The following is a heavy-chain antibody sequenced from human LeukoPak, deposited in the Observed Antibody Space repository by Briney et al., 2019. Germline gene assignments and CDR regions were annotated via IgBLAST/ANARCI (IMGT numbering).Heavy chain of an antibody. CDR3: ARGDGATNGYYYYYYMDV. D-gene: IGHD1-26*01. J-gene: IGHJ6*03. Sequence: SETLSLTCTVSGVSISSYYWSWIRQPPGKGLEWIGYIYYSGSTNYNPSLKRRVTISVDTSKNQFSLKLSSVTAADTAVYYCARGDGATNGYYYYYYMDVWGKGTTVTVSS. CDR2: IYYSGST. CDR1: GVSISSYY. V-gene: IGHV4-59*01.